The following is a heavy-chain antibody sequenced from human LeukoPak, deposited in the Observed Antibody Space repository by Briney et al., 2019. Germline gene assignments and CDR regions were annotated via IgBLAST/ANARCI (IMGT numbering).Heavy chain of an antibody. Sequence: PGGSLRLSCAASGVTFSSFGMHWVRQAPGKGLEWVAFIRFNASHRFYADSVEGRFTISRDNSKSMLYLQMNSLRTEDTAIYYCALTTRGYWGQGTLVTVSS. J-gene: IGHJ4*02. CDR1: GVTFSSFG. V-gene: IGHV3-30*02. D-gene: IGHD5-12*01. CDR3: ALTTRGY. CDR2: IRFNASHR.